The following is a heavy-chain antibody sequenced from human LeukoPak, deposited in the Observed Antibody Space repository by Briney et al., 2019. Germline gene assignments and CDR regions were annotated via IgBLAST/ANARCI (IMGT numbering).Heavy chain of an antibody. CDR1: GYSFVSYW. CDR2: IYPRDSDT. CDR3: ARQDGTFDY. D-gene: IGHD1-26*01. V-gene: IGHV5-51*01. Sequence: GESLKISCKGSGYSFVSYWIGWVRQMPGKGLEWMGIIYPRDSDTRYSPSFQGQVTISVDKSIRTAYLRWSSLKSSDTATYFCARQDGTFDYWGQGTRVTVS. J-gene: IGHJ4*02.